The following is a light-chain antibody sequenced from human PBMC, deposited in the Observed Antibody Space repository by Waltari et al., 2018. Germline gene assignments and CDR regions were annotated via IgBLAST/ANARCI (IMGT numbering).Light chain of an antibody. V-gene: IGKV1-8*01. CDR1: QGVSTY. CDR2: ASS. Sequence: AIRMTQSPASLSASTGDRVTISCRASQGVSTYLAWYQQKPGKAPSPLIYASSTLESGVPSKFSGSGSGTAFTLTISCLQSEDFATYYCQQYHTYPWTFGQGTRLEIK. J-gene: IGKJ5*01. CDR3: QQYHTYPWT.